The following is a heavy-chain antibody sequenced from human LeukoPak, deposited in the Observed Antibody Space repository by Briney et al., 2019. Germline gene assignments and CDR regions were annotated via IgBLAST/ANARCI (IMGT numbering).Heavy chain of an antibody. CDR1: GGSISSYY. Sequence: NPSETLSLTCTVSGGSISSYYWSWIRQPAGKGLEWIGRIYTSGSTNYNPSLKSRVTMSLDTSKNQFSLKLSSVTAADTAVYYCARKALPGNWFDPWGQGALVTVSS. CDR2: IYTSGST. J-gene: IGHJ5*02. V-gene: IGHV4-4*07. CDR3: ARKALPGNWFDP.